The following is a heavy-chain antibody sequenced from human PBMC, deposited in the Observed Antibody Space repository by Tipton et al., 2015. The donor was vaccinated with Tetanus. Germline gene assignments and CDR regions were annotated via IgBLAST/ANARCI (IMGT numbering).Heavy chain of an antibody. Sequence: SLRLSCATYGLFFKNAWMNWVRQAPGKGLEWVGRIKNKADGGTTDYSARVKDRFSISRDDSKDTLFLQMNSLKTEDTAVYYCTTSGILGSCYRVGYWGRGTLVVVSS. D-gene: IGHD3-16*01. CDR2: IKNKADGGTT. CDR1: GLFFKNAW. V-gene: IGHV3-15*07. J-gene: IGHJ4*02. CDR3: TTSGILGSCYRVGY.